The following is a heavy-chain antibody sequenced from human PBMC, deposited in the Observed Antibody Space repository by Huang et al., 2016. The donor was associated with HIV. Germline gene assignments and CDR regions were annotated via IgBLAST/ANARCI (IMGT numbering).Heavy chain of an antibody. J-gene: IGHJ3*02. V-gene: IGHV3-21*05. CDR2: ISGSMRYI. CDR1: GFPFRDYS. D-gene: IGHD1-7*01. Sequence: EVQLVESGGGLVKPGGSLRLSCAASGFPFRDYSMSWVRQAPGKGLQWVSHISGSMRYIYYVDSGKGRFAISRDNAKNLLFLQMNSLRAEDTAVYYCARRYNWNYVAHGFDIWGQGTMVTVSS. CDR3: ARRYNWNYVAHGFDI.